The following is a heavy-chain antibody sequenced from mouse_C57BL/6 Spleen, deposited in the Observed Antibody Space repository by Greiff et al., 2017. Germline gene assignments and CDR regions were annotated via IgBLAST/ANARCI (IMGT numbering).Heavy chain of an antibody. CDR1: GYTFTSYW. V-gene: IGHV1-7*01. CDR2: INPSSGYT. Sequence: VQLQQSGAELAKPGASVKLSCKASGYTFTSYWMHWVKQRPGQGLEWIGYINPSSGYTKYNQKFKDKATLTADKSSSTAYMQLSSLTYEDSAVYYCARGDDGYYLLFDYWGQGTTLTVSS. CDR3: ARGDDGYYLLFDY. D-gene: IGHD2-3*01. J-gene: IGHJ2*01.